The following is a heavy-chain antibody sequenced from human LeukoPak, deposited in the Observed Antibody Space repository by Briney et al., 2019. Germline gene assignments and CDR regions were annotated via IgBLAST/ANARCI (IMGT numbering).Heavy chain of an antibody. D-gene: IGHD5-24*01. V-gene: IGHV4-4*02. Sequence: SETLSLTCAVSGGSISSNNWWSWVRQPPGKGLEWIGEIYHTGTTNYNPSLKSRVTISVDKSKSQFSLNLTSVTAADTAVYYCARGRNGYNFIDYWGQGTLVTVSS. CDR3: ARGRNGYNFIDY. J-gene: IGHJ4*02. CDR2: IYHTGTT. CDR1: GGSISSNNW.